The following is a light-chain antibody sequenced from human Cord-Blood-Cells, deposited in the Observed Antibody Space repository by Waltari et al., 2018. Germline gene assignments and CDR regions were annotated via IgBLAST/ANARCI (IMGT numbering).Light chain of an antibody. Sequence: DIQMTQSPSAMSASVGDRVTITCRASQGLSNYLAWFQQKPGKVPKRLIYAASSLQSGVLSRFSGSGAGTEFTLTISSLRPEDFATYYCLQHNSYALTVGGGTKVEIK. V-gene: IGKV1-17*03. CDR2: AAS. J-gene: IGKJ4*01. CDR3: LQHNSYALT. CDR1: QGLSNY.